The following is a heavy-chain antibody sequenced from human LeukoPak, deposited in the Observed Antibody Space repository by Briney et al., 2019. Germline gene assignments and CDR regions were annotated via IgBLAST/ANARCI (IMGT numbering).Heavy chain of an antibody. D-gene: IGHD3-22*01. CDR1: GGSFSSGLYY. Sequence: ASETLSLTCTVSGGSFSSGLYYWTWIRQPAGKGLEWIGRIYISGSTNYNPSLKSRVTISVDTSKNQFSLKLSSVTAADTAVYYCARVAYYYDSSGLYYFDYWGQGTLVTVSS. J-gene: IGHJ4*02. CDR3: ARVAYYYDSSGLYYFDY. CDR2: IYISGST. V-gene: IGHV4-61*10.